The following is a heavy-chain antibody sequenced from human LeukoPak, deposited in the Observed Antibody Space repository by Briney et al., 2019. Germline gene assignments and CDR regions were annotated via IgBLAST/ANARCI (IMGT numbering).Heavy chain of an antibody. CDR1: GFTFSDTW. J-gene: IGHJ6*03. CDR2: IRSDGSDT. D-gene: IGHD5-12*01. CDR3: ARDGSGYDSVLYYYYYYMDV. V-gene: IGHV3-74*01. Sequence: PGGSLRLSCAASGFTFSDTWMHWVRQAPGEGLVWVSRIRSDGSDTRYAESVKGRFTISRDNAKNTLYLQMNSLRAEDTAVYYCARDGSGYDSVLYYYYYYMDVWGKGTTVTVSS.